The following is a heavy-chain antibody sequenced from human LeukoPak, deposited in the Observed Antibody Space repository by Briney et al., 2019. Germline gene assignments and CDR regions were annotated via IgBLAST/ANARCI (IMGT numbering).Heavy chain of an antibody. Sequence: PSETLSLTCTVSGGSISSSSYYWGWIRQPPGTGLEWIGSIYYSGSTYYNPSLKSRVTISVDTSKNQFSLKLSSVTAADTAVYYCARGDQPLLLPFFDYWGQGTLVTVSS. CDR2: IYYSGST. V-gene: IGHV4-39*01. CDR3: ARGDQPLLLPFFDY. CDR1: GGSISSSSYY. D-gene: IGHD2-15*01. J-gene: IGHJ4*02.